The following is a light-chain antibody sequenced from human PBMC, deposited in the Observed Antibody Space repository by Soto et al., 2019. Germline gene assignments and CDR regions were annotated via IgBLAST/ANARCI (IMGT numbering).Light chain of an antibody. CDR1: NSNIGSNY. Sequence: QSVLTQPPSASGTPGQTVTISCSGRNSNIGSNYVYWYQQLPGTAPRLLMYRADKRPSGVTARFSGAKSGTSASLAISGLRSEDEADYYCAAWDDTLSGLVFGGGSELTVL. J-gene: IGLJ2*01. CDR3: AAWDDTLSGLV. V-gene: IGLV1-47*01. CDR2: RAD.